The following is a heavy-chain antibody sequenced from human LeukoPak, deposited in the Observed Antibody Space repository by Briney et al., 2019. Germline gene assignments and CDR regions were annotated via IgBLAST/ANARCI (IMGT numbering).Heavy chain of an antibody. Sequence: NPSETLSLTCTVSGGSVSSGSYYWSWIRQPPGKGLDWIGYIYHSGNTNYNPSLKSRVSISVDTSKNQFSLKVTSVTAADTAVYYCAGRNKYSSGWYSDYWGQGTLVTVSS. CDR2: IYHSGNT. D-gene: IGHD6-19*01. V-gene: IGHV4-61*01. J-gene: IGHJ4*02. CDR1: GGSVSSGSYY. CDR3: AGRNKYSSGWYSDY.